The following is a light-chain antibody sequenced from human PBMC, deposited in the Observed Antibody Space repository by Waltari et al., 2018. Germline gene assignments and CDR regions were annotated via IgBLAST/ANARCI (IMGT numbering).Light chain of an antibody. J-gene: IGKJ4*01. CDR1: QYVSNN. CDR2: GAS. V-gene: IGKV3-15*01. Sequence: IVMTQSPATLSVSLGERVTLSCRASQYVSNNLAWYQQKPGQAPRLLLYGASTRATGIPARFSGSGSGTEFTLTISSLQSEDFAVYYCQQYNNWPPLTFGGGTKVEIK. CDR3: QQYNNWPPLT.